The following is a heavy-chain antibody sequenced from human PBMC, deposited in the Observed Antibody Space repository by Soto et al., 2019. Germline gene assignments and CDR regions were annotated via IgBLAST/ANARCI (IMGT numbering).Heavy chain of an antibody. V-gene: IGHV1-18*01. CDR3: ARDQFDSYGPKGGLDY. CDR1: GYTFTSYG. D-gene: IGHD5-18*01. J-gene: IGHJ4*02. CDR2: ISAYNGNT. Sequence: QVQLVQSGAEVKKPGASLKVSCKASGYTFTSYGISWVRQAPGQGLEWMGWISAYNGNTTYAQKLQGRVTMTTDTSTSTAYMELRSLRSDDTAVYCCARDQFDSYGPKGGLDYWGQGTLVTVSS.